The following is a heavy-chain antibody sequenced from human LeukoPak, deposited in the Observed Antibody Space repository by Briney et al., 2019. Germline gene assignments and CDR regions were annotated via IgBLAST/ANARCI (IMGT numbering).Heavy chain of an antibody. Sequence: SETLSLTCAVYGGSFSGYYWNWIRQPPGQGLEWIGEVYHSGSTNYNPSLKSRVTISVDTSKNQFSLKLSAVTAADTAVYYCARGQGRGWFDPWGQGTLVTVSS. D-gene: IGHD3-10*01. CDR2: VYHSGST. J-gene: IGHJ5*02. CDR1: GGSFSGYY. V-gene: IGHV4-34*01. CDR3: ARGQGRGWFDP.